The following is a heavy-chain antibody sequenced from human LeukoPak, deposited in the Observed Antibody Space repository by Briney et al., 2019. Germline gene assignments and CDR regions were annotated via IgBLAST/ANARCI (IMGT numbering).Heavy chain of an antibody. V-gene: IGHV4-30-2*01. D-gene: IGHD6-13*01. Sequence: PSETLSLTCAVSGGSISSGGYSWSWIRQPPGKGLEWIGYIYHSGSTYYNPSLKSRVTISVDRSKNQFSLKLSSVTAADTAVYYCARVYKSGAAAGYYYFDYWGQGTLVTVSS. J-gene: IGHJ4*02. CDR1: GGSISSGGYS. CDR3: ARVYKSGAAAGYYYFDY. CDR2: IYHSGST.